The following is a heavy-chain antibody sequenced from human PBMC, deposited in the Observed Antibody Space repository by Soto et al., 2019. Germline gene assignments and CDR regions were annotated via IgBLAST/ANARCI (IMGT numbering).Heavy chain of an antibody. Sequence: PGVSLRLSCAASGFTFSSYAMHWVRQAPGKGLEWLAVIWYDGSNKYYADSVEGRFTISRDNSKNTLYLQMNSLRAEDTAVYYCARDKLELRVFNWFDPWGQGTLVTSSS. CDR1: GFTFSSYA. D-gene: IGHD1-7*01. CDR3: ARDKLELRVFNWFDP. CDR2: IWYDGSNK. J-gene: IGHJ5*02. V-gene: IGHV3-33*01.